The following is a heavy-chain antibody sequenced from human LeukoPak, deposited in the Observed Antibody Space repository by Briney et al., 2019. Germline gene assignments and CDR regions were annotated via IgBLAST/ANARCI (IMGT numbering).Heavy chain of an antibody. CDR3: AKGLLTMTYPLNDY. J-gene: IGHJ4*02. D-gene: IGHD3-22*01. CDR1: GFTFSSYD. V-gene: IGHV3-23*01. CDR2: ISGSGGST. Sequence: GGSLRLSCAASGFTFSSYDMSWVRQAPGKGLEWVSAISGSGGSTYYADSVKGRFTISRDNSKNTLYLQMNSLRAEDTAVYYCAKGLLTMTYPLNDYWGQGTLVTVSS.